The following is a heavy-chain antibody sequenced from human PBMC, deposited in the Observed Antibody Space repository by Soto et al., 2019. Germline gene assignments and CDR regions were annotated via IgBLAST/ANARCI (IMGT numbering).Heavy chain of an antibody. D-gene: IGHD3-22*01. CDR1: GGSISSYY. V-gene: IGHV4-59*01. Sequence: QVQLQESGPGLVKPSETLSLTCTVSGGSISSYYWSWIRQPPGKGLEWIGYIYYSGSTNYNPSLNSRVTISVETSKNQFSLKLSSVTAADTAVYYCARGRGYYYFDYWGQGTLVTVSS. CDR3: ARGRGYYYFDY. J-gene: IGHJ4*02. CDR2: IYYSGST.